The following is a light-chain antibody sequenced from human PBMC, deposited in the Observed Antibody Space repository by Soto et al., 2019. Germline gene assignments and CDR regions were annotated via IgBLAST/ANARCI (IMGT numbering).Light chain of an antibody. CDR2: DAS. V-gene: IGKV1-5*01. Sequence: DIQMTQSPSSLSASVGDRVTITCQASQDINKNLIWYQQKPGKAPKLLIYDASTLESGVSSRFSGTGSETECTLTITDLQADDLATYFCHQYKTYSTFGQGTKVDIK. CDR1: QDINKN. CDR3: HQYKTYST. J-gene: IGKJ1*01.